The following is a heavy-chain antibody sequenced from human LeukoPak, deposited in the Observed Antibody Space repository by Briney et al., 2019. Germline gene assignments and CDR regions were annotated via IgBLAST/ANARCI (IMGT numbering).Heavy chain of an antibody. V-gene: IGHV3-33*01. J-gene: IGHJ4*02. Sequence: GGSLRLSCAASGFTFSSYGMHWVRQAPGKGLEWVAVIWYDGSNKYYADSVKGRFTISRDNSKNTLYLQMNSLRAEDTAVYYCARVKGVYVSFYFDYWGQGTLVTVSS. D-gene: IGHD5/OR15-5a*01. CDR3: ARVKGVYVSFYFDY. CDR2: IWYDGSNK. CDR1: GFTFSSYG.